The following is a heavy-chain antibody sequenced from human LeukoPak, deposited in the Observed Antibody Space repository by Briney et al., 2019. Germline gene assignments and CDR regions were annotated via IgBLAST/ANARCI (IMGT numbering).Heavy chain of an antibody. V-gene: IGHV4-61*08. J-gene: IGHJ5*02. D-gene: IGHD3-9*01. CDR2: IYYSGST. Sequence: PSETLSLTCTVSGGSISSGGYYWSWIRQPPGKGLEWIGYIYYSGSTNYNPSLKSRVTISVDTSKNQFSLKLSSVTAADTAVYYCARGGVLRYFSWDPWGQGTLVTVSS. CDR3: ARGGVLRYFSWDP. CDR1: GGSISSGGYY.